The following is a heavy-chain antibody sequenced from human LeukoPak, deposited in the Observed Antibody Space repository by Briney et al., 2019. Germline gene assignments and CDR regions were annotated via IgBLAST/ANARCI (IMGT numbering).Heavy chain of an antibody. CDR1: GFTFSSYS. J-gene: IGHJ4*02. D-gene: IGHD2-21*02. CDR2: ISSSSSYI. V-gene: IGHV3-21*01. Sequence: GGSLRLSCAASGFTFSSYSMNWVRQAPGKGLEWVSSISSSSSYIYYADSVKGRFTISRDNAKNSPYLQMNSLRAEDTAVYYCARDGGDDPYFDYWGQGTLVTVSS. CDR3: ARDGGDDPYFDY.